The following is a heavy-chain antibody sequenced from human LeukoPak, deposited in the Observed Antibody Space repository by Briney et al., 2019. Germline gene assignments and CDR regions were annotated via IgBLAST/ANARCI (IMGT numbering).Heavy chain of an antibody. CDR2: INLGGTAI. CDR3: AGDGVGVLPGDAFDI. CDR1: GFSFSTHS. Sequence: GGSLTLSCAASGFSFSTHSMNWVRQAPGKGLEWISFINLGGTAIHYGESVKGRSTISRDNAKNSLYLQMHTLRAEDTAVYYCAGDGVGVLPGDAFDIWSQGTMVTVSS. J-gene: IGHJ3*02. V-gene: IGHV3-48*04. D-gene: IGHD1-26*01.